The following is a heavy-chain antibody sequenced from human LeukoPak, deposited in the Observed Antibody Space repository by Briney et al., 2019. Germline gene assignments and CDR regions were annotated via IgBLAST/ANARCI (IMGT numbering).Heavy chain of an antibody. D-gene: IGHD3-3*01. Sequence: ASVKVSCKASGYTFTSYGISWVRQAPGQGLEWMGWISAYNGNTNYAQKLQGRVTMTTDTSTSTAYMELRSLRSDDTAVYYCARQYYDFWSGQSGGYWFDPWGQGTLVTVSS. CDR2: ISAYNGNT. CDR1: GYTFTSYG. V-gene: IGHV1-18*01. CDR3: ARQYYDFWSGQSGGYWFDP. J-gene: IGHJ5*02.